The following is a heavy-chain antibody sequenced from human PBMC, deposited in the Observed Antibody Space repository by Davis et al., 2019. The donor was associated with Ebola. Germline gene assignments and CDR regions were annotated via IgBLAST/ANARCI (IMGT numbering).Heavy chain of an antibody. Sequence: SVKVSCKASGFTFTSSAMQWVRQARGQRLEWIGWIVVGSGNTNYAQKFQGRVTITRDMSTSTSYLDLRYLRSEDTAVYYCAVSAGTVGKFDYWGQGTLVTVSS. CDR3: AVSAGTVGKFDY. CDR2: IVVGSGNT. CDR1: GFTFTSSA. V-gene: IGHV1-58*02. J-gene: IGHJ4*01. D-gene: IGHD1-14*01.